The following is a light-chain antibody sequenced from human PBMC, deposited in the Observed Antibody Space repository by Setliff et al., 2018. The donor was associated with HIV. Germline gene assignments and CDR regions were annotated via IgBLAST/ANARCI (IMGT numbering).Light chain of an antibody. Sequence: QSALAQPASVSGSPGQSITISCTGTSSDVGGYNYVSWYQHHPGKAPKPMICEVSNRPSGVSNRFSGSKSGNTASLTISGLQADDEADYYCSSYTSSSLYVFGTGTKVTVL. CDR1: SSDVGGYNY. CDR3: SSYTSSSLYV. J-gene: IGLJ1*01. V-gene: IGLV2-14*01. CDR2: EVS.